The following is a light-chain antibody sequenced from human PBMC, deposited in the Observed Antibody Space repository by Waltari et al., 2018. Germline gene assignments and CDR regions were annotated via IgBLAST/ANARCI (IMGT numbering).Light chain of an antibody. CDR1: QSVSSS. CDR3: QHRTTWPPSLT. CDR2: DTS. J-gene: IGKJ4*01. V-gene: IGKV3-11*01. Sequence: MVLTQSQATLSSCPGGRATMSCRASQSVSSSLAWYQQKPGQTPRLLIYDTSKRATVIPARFSGSGSGTDFTLTISSLEPEDFAVYYCQHRTTWPPSLTFGGGTRVEVK.